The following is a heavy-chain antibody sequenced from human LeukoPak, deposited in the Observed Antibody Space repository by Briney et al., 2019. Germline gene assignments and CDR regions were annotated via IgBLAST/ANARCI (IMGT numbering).Heavy chain of an antibody. J-gene: IGHJ3*02. D-gene: IGHD1-26*01. CDR2: IRYDGFNK. Sequence: GGSLRLSCAASGFTFSNYGMHWVRQAPGKGLEWVASIRYDGFNKYYADSLKGRFTISRDNSKNTLYLQMNSLRAGDTAVYYCAKKTIVGATVDAFDIWDQGTMVIVSS. CDR3: AKKTIVGATVDAFDI. CDR1: GFTFSNYG. V-gene: IGHV3-30*02.